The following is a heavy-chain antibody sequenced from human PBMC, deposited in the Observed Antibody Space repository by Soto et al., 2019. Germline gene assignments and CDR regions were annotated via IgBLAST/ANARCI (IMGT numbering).Heavy chain of an antibody. Sequence: QVQLQESGPGLVKASQTLSLTCTVPVASVGSGGYYWSWIRQVPGKGLEWIGYIKYSGTTHYSPFLKSRVNIPVDKSMYQVCLNLRFVTGADTAVYFCARDVRDTGYSYWFDPWGQGILVTVST. J-gene: IGHJ5*02. V-gene: IGHV4-31*03. CDR3: ARDVRDTGYSYWFDP. CDR2: IKYSGTT. D-gene: IGHD3-9*01. CDR1: VASVGSGGYY.